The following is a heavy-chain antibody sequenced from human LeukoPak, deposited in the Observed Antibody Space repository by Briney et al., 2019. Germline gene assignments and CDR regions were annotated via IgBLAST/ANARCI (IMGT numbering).Heavy chain of an antibody. CDR1: GGSFSGYY. CDR2: INHSGST. CDR3: ARSITIFGVPIGGHNWFDP. J-gene: IGHJ5*02. D-gene: IGHD3-3*01. V-gene: IGHV4-34*01. Sequence: PSETLSLTCAVYGGSFSGYYWSWIRQPPGKGLEWIGEINHSGSTNYNPSLKSRVTISVDTSKNQFSLKLSSVTAADTAVYYCARSITIFGVPIGGHNWFDPWGQGTLVTVSS.